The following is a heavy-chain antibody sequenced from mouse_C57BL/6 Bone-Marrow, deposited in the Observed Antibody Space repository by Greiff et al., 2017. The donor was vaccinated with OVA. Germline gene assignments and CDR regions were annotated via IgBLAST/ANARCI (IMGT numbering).Heavy chain of an antibody. CDR3: ARPVVGGDFDY. CDR2: IDPNSGGT. CDR1: GYTFTSYW. Sequence: QVQLQQPGAELVKPGASVKLSCNASGYTFTSYWMHWVKQRPGRGLEWIGRIDPNSGGTKYNEKFKSKATLAVDKPSSTAYIQLSSLTSEDSAVYYCARPVVGGDFDYWGQGTTLTVSS. V-gene: IGHV1-72*01. D-gene: IGHD1-1*01. J-gene: IGHJ2*01.